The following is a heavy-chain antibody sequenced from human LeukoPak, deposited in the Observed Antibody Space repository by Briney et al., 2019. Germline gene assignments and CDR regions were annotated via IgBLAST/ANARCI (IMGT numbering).Heavy chain of an antibody. V-gene: IGHV5-51*01. Sequence: GESLKISCQGSGYKFSNYWIGWVRQVPEKGLERMGIIYPGDYDTRYSPSFQGQVTISVDKSISTATLHWSSLKASDTAMYYCVRPVGWYPHAFDIWGQGTMVTVSS. CDR3: VRPVGWYPHAFDI. CDR2: IYPGDYDT. CDR1: GYKFSNYW. D-gene: IGHD2-15*01. J-gene: IGHJ3*02.